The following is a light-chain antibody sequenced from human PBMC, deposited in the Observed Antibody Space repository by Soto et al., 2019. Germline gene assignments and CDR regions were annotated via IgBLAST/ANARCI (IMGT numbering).Light chain of an antibody. CDR3: SSLAGSNNLRV. Sequence: QSALTQPPSASGSPGQSVTISCTGTSSDVGGYKYVSWYQQHPGKAPKLMIYEVNKRPSGVPDRFSGSKSGNTASLAVSGLQTEVEADYYWSSLAGSNNLRVFGGGTKLTVL. J-gene: IGLJ3*02. V-gene: IGLV2-8*01. CDR2: EVN. CDR1: SSDVGGYKY.